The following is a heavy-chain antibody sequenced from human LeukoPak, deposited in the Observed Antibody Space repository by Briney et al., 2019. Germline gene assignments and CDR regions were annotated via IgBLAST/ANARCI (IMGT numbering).Heavy chain of an antibody. CDR3: ARLGLEVGGPNWFDP. CDR1: GFSFSSNW. CDR2: IKRDGSQK. D-gene: IGHD1-1*01. V-gene: IGHV3-7*01. Sequence: GGSLRLSCAAPGFSFSSNWMGWVRQAPGKGLEWVARIKRDGSQKYYLDSVKGRFTISRDNAKNSLYLQMNSLRVEDTAVYYFARLGLEVGGPNWFDPWGQGTLVTVSS. J-gene: IGHJ5*02.